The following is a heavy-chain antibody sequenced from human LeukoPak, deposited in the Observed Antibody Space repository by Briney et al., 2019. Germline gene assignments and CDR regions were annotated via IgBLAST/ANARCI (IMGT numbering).Heavy chain of an antibody. V-gene: IGHV4-59*08. Sequence: SETLSLTCTVSGGSISSYYWSWIRQPPGKGLEWIGYIYYSGSTNYNPSLKSRVTISVDTSKNQFSLKPSSVTAADTAVYYCARHGRGDSSGYYTLDWFDPWGQGTLVTVSS. D-gene: IGHD3-22*01. CDR2: IYYSGST. CDR3: ARHGRGDSSGYYTLDWFDP. J-gene: IGHJ5*02. CDR1: GGSISSYY.